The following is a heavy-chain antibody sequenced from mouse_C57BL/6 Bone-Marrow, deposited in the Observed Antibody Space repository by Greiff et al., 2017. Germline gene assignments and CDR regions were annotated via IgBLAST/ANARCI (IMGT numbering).Heavy chain of an antibody. Sequence: VQLQPSGAELARPGASVKLSCKASGYTFTSYGISWVKQRTGQGLELIGEIYPRSGNTYYNEKFKGKATLTADKSSSTAYMELRSLTSEESAVYFCARRAAQATFDYWGQGTTLTVSS. J-gene: IGHJ2*01. V-gene: IGHV1-81*01. D-gene: IGHD3-2*02. CDR3: ARRAAQATFDY. CDR2: IYPRSGNT. CDR1: GYTFTSYG.